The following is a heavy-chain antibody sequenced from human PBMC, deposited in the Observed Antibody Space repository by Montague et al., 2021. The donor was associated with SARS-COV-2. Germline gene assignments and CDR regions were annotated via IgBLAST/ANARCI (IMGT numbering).Heavy chain of an antibody. CDR3: VRDPAPSGSGTFYDY. CDR2: VYYSRSS. D-gene: IGHD1-26*01. Sequence: SETLSLTCTVSGDSVSHDFWTWIRQPPGKGLEWIGYVYYSRSSSYNPSLRCRVSIAVDTSTDQFSLRLSTVTAADTAIYYCVRDPAPSGSGTFYDYWGQGTLVAVSS. CDR1: GDSVSHDF. J-gene: IGHJ4*02. V-gene: IGHV4-59*02.